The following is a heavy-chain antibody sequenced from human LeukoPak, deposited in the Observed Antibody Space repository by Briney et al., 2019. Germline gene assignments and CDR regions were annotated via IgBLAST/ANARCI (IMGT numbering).Heavy chain of an antibody. V-gene: IGHV4-39*01. D-gene: IGHD3-22*01. CDR2: IYYSGST. Sequence: SETLSLTCSVSGGSISSSGFDWGWIRQPPGKGLEWIATIYYSGSTYHSPSLNSRVTISVDTSKNQLSLMLSSVTAADTAVYYCARQWVQNYYDTRGAAFDIWGHGTMVTVSS. CDR1: GGSISSSGFD. CDR3: ARQWVQNYYDTRGAAFDI. J-gene: IGHJ3*02.